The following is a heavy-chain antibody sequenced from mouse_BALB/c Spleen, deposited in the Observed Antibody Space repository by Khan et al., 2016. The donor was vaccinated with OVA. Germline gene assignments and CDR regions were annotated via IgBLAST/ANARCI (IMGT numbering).Heavy chain of an antibody. Sequence: EVQLLESGGDLVKPGGSLKLSCAASGFTFSSYGMSWVRQTPDKRLEWVATISSGGSYPYYPDSVKGRFTISTDNATNTPYLQMTSLKTEDTAMYSCTRQTPALDAMDYWGQGTSVTV. CDR1: GFTFSSYG. CDR3: TRQTPALDAMDY. V-gene: IGHV5-6*01. CDR2: ISSGGSYP. J-gene: IGHJ4*01.